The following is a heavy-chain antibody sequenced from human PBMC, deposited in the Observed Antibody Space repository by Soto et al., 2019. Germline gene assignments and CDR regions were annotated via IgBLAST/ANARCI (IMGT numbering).Heavy chain of an antibody. Sequence: ALVKVSCKASGGTFSSYAISWVRQAPGQGLEWMGGIIPIFGTANYAQKFQGRVTITADESTSTAYMELSSLRSEDTAVYYCARGGSSSQNWFDPWGQGTLVTVSS. CDR1: GGTFSSYA. D-gene: IGHD6-13*01. CDR3: ARGGSSSQNWFDP. J-gene: IGHJ5*02. CDR2: IIPIFGTA. V-gene: IGHV1-69*13.